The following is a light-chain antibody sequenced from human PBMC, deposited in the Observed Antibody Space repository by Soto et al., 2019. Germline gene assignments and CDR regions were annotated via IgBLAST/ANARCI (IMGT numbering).Light chain of an antibody. J-gene: IGKJ1*01. CDR3: PLSYSTLRT. CDR1: QRISSF. Sequence: DNQVIQSNTSLFASVGDRDDITCRASQRISSFLNWYQQKPGKAPKVLIYAASTLQSGVPSRFSGSVSGTAFTLTIISFQPEDFTAFYSPLSYSTLRTCGQGTKVDIK. V-gene: IGKV1-39*01. CDR2: AAS.